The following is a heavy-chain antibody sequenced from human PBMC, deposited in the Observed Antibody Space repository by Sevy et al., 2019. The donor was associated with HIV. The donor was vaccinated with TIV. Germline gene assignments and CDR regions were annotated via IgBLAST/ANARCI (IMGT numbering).Heavy chain of an antibody. D-gene: IGHD3-3*01. CDR1: GFTFSNYA. V-gene: IGHV3-23*01. CDR2: ISSSGGTT. J-gene: IGHJ6*02. CDR3: ARRTDLGEIIPTGVMDV. Sequence: GGSLRLSCAASGFTFSNYAISWVRQAPGKGLEWVSVISSSGGTTYYAGSVEGRFTISRDNSKNTLYLQMKRLRAEDTAIYYCARRTDLGEIIPTGVMDVWGRGTTVTVSS.